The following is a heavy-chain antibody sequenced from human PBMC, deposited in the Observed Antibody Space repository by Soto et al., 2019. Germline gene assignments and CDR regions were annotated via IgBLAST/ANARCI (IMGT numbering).Heavy chain of an antibody. Sequence: ASVKVSCKASGGTFSSYAISWVRQAPGQGLEWMGGIIPIFGTANYAQKFQGRVTITADESTSTAYMELSSLRSEDTAVYYCAQSGSFFRPSLGYFDYWXQGTLVTVS. J-gene: IGHJ4*02. D-gene: IGHD1-26*01. CDR3: AQSGSFFRPSLGYFDY. V-gene: IGHV1-69*13. CDR2: IIPIFGTA. CDR1: GGTFSSYA.